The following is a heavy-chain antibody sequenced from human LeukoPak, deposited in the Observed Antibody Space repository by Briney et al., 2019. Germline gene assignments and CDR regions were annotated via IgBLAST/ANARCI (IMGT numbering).Heavy chain of an antibody. J-gene: IGHJ4*02. CDR1: GFTFSTYA. D-gene: IGHD6-6*01. CDR3: AQDLSSSHVSEYFDY. Sequence: GGSLRLSCAASGFTFSTYAMSWVRQVPGKGLEWVSGISGSGGTTFYADSVKGRFTISRDNSKNTLYLQMNSLRAEDTAVYHCAQDLSSSHVSEYFDYWGQGALVTVSS. V-gene: IGHV3-23*01. CDR2: ISGSGGTT.